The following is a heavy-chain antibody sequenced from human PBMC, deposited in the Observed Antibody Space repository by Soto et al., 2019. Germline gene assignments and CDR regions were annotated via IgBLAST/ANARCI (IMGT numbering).Heavy chain of an antibody. V-gene: IGHV3-9*01. CDR3: AKVRSSGWGYYYGMDV. CDR1: GFTFDDYA. J-gene: IGHJ6*02. Sequence: EVQLVESGGGLVQPGRSLRLSCAASGFTFDDYAMHWVRQAPGKGLEWVSGISWNSGSIGYADSVKGRFTISRDNAKNSLYLQMNSLSAEDTALYYCAKVRSSGWGYYYGMDVWGQGTTVTVSS. D-gene: IGHD6-19*01. CDR2: ISWNSGSI.